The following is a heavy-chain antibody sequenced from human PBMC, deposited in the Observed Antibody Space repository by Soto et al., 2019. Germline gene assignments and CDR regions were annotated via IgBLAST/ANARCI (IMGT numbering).Heavy chain of an antibody. CDR2: VNPKRGDA. Sequence: QVLLVQSGAEVKKPGASVKVSCKASGYKFTDYYIHWVRQAPGQGPEWMGWVNPKRGDAVYAQKFQGWVTMTRDTATTTAYLEVNSLKSDDTAIYYCARDPGIPGRYWYFDLWGRDTLVTVSS. CDR1: GYKFTDYY. J-gene: IGHJ2*01. V-gene: IGHV1-2*04. CDR3: ARDPGIPGRYWYFDL. D-gene: IGHD1-20*01.